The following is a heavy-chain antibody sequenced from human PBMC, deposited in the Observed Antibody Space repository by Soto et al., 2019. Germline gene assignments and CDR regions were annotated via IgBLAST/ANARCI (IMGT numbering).Heavy chain of an antibody. CDR2: IYYSGSA. D-gene: IGHD2-2*01. Sequence: SETLSLTCTVSGGSINSGDYFWTWIRHPPGKGLEWIAYIYYSGSAYYNPSLKSRVTISVDTSKNQFSLKLSSVIAADTAVYYCARGCSSTTCRYVMDVWGQGTTVTVSS. CDR3: ARGCSSTTCRYVMDV. CDR1: GGSINSGDYF. V-gene: IGHV4-30-4*01. J-gene: IGHJ6*02.